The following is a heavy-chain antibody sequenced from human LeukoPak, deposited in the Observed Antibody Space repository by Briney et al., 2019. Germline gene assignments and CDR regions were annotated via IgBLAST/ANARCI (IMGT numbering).Heavy chain of an antibody. J-gene: IGHJ4*02. Sequence: GGSLRLSCAASGFTVSSNYMSWVRQAPGKGLEWVSVIYSGGSTYYADSVKGRFTISRDNSKNTLYLQMNSLRVEDTAVYYCARVKKEQWLVPLIRSLTGGYFDYWGQGTLVTVSS. CDR2: IYSGGST. CDR3: ARVKKEQWLVPLIRSLTGGYFDY. D-gene: IGHD6-19*01. CDR1: GFTVSSNY. V-gene: IGHV3-53*01.